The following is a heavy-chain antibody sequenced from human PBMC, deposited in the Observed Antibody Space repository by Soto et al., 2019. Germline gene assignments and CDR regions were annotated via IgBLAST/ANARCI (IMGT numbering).Heavy chain of an antibody. V-gene: IGHV3-33*01. CDR3: ARDGGCRDGYTVGCNWFDP. D-gene: IGHD5-12*01. Sequence: QVQLVESGGGVVQPGGSLRLSCAASGFTFSSYGIHWVRQAPGKGLEGVAVIWYEGSNKFYADSVKGRFTISRDNSKNTLYLQMNSLRAEDTAVYYCARDGGCRDGYTVGCNWFDPWGQGTLVTVSS. CDR2: IWYEGSNK. J-gene: IGHJ5*02. CDR1: GFTFSSYG.